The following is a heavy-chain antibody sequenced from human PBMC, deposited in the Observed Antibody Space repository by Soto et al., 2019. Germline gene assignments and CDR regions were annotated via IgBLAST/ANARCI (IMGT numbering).Heavy chain of an antibody. Sequence: LSCAASGFTFSSYAMHWVRQAPGKGLEWVAVISYDGSNKYYADSVKGRFTISRDNSKNTLYLQMNSLRAEDTAVYYCARDDFGDDSSGYYRGSLGYWGQGTLVTVSS. CDR3: ARDDFGDDSSGYYRGSLGY. CDR2: ISYDGSNK. CDR1: GFTFSSYA. V-gene: IGHV3-30-3*01. D-gene: IGHD3-22*01. J-gene: IGHJ4*02.